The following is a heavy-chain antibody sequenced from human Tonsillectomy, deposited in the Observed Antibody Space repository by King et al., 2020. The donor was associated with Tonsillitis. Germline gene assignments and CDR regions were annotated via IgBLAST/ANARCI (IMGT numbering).Heavy chain of an antibody. V-gene: IGHV3-7*03. CDR3: ASEWRDSSWRRFWSFVL. CDR1: GFTFSSYW. Sequence: GQLVQSGGHLVRPGGSLRLSCAASGFTFSSYWMSRVRQAPGKGLEWVANIKQDGSEKYYVDSVKGRFIISRDNAKKSPYMQVNSLRAEDTAVYYCASEWRDSSWRRFWSFVLWGRGPLVTVSS. J-gene: IGHJ2*01. D-gene: IGHD6-13*01. CDR2: IKQDGSEK.